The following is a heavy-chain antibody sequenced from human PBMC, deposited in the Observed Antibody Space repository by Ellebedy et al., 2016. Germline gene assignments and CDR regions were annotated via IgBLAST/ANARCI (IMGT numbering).Heavy chain of an antibody. V-gene: IGHV3-13*01. CDR3: AREGNYGTSMDPFDI. Sequence: GGSLRLSCAASGFTFSSYDMHWVRQATGKGLEWVSAIGTAGDTYYPGSVKGRFTISRENAKNSFYLQMNSLRAGDTAVYYCAREGNYGTSMDPFDIWGQGTMVTVSS. CDR2: IGTAGDT. CDR1: GFTFSSYD. J-gene: IGHJ3*02. D-gene: IGHD4-17*01.